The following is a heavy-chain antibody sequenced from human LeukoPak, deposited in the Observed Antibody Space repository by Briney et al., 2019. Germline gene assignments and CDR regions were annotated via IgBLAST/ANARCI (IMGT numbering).Heavy chain of an antibody. J-gene: IGHJ4*01. CDR1: GFTFSSYA. D-gene: IGHD3-3*01. V-gene: IGHV3-48*02. Sequence: GGSLRLSCAASGFTFSSYALNWVRQAPGKGLEWVSYIRWSSSVIYYTDSVKGRFTISRDDAKNSLYLQMNSLRDEDTAIYYCARGSGVDAHIDYWGHGTLVTVSA. CDR2: IRWSSSVI. CDR3: ARGSGVDAHIDY.